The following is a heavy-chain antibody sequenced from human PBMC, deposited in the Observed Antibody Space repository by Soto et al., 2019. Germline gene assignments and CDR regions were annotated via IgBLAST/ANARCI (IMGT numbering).Heavy chain of an antibody. CDR2: INHSGST. CDR1: GGSFSGYY. Sequence: ASGTLSLTCAVFGGSFSGYYWGWVPQPPGKGLEWIGEINHSGSTNYNPSLKSRVTISVDTSKNQFSLKLSSVTAADTAVYYCARGLRAQGATDYWGQGTLVTVSS. J-gene: IGHJ4*02. CDR3: ARGLRAQGATDY. V-gene: IGHV4-34*01.